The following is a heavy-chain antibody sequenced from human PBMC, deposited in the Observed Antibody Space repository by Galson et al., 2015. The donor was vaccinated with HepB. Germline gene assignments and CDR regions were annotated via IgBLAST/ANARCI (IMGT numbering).Heavy chain of an antibody. Sequence: ETLSLTCTVSGGSISSSSYYWSWIRQPPGKGLEWIGYIYYSGSTNYNPSLKSRVTISVDTSKNQFSLKLSSVTAADTAVYYCARHAATYNWNYVSLGWADYWGQGTLVTVSS. V-gene: IGHV4-61*05. CDR2: IYYSGST. CDR1: GGSISSSSYY. CDR3: ARHAATYNWNYVSLGWADY. J-gene: IGHJ4*02. D-gene: IGHD1-7*01.